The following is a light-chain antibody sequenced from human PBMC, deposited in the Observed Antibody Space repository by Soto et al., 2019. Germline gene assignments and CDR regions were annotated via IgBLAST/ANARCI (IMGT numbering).Light chain of an antibody. CDR3: QQYNNWPPWT. V-gene: IGKV3-15*01. Sequence: EIVMTQSPATLSASPGERATLSCRASQSVNSNLAWYQQQPGQAPRLLIYGASTRATGIPARFSGGGSGTEFTLTISSLQSEDFAVYSCQQYNNWPPWTFGQGTKVEIK. CDR1: QSVNSN. CDR2: GAS. J-gene: IGKJ1*01.